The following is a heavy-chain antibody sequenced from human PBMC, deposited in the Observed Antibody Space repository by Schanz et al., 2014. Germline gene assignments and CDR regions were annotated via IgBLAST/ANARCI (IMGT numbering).Heavy chain of an antibody. CDR1: GYTFTSYS. V-gene: IGHV1-3*01. J-gene: IGHJ4*02. Sequence: QVQLVQSGAEVKKPGASVKVSCKTSGYTFTSYSIHWVRQAPGQGLEWMGWINVVNGNMKYSQKFQGRVTITRDTSTSTAYMELSSLRSEDTAMYYCARDYYDSSGYYYCDYWGQGTLVTVSS. D-gene: IGHD3-22*01. CDR3: ARDYYDSSGYYYCDY. CDR2: INVVNGNM.